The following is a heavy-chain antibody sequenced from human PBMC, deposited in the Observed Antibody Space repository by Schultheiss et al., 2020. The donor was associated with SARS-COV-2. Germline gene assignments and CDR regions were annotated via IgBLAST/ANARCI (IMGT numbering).Heavy chain of an antibody. CDR1: GFTFSSYE. V-gene: IGHV3-23*01. J-gene: IGHJ4*02. D-gene: IGHD6-13*01. CDR2: ISGSGGST. Sequence: GGSLRLSCAASGFTFSSYEMNWVRQAPGKGLEWVSAISGSGGSTYYADSVKGRFTISRDNSKNTLYLQMNSLRAEDTAVYYCAKDEQQLVGIDYWGQGTLVTVSS. CDR3: AKDEQQLVGIDY.